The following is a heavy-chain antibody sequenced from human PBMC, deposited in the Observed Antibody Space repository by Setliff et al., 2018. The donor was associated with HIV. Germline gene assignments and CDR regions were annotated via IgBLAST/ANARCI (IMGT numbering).Heavy chain of an antibody. CDR3: ARTRGYTYGYIDS. D-gene: IGHD5-18*01. J-gene: IGHJ4*02. CDR2: IYYSGST. Sequence: ASETLSLTCTVSGDSTSSSSSYWGWIRQPPGKGLEWIGSIYYSGSTYYNPSLKSRVTISVDTSKNQFSLKLNSVTAADTAVYYCARTRGYTYGYIDSWAQGTLVTVPQ. V-gene: IGHV4-39*01. CDR1: GDSTSSSSSY.